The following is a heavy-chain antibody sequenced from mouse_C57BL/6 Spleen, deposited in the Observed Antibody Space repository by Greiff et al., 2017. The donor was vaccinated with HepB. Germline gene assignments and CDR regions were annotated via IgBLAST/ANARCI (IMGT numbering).Heavy chain of an antibody. Sequence: QVQLQQSGAELVRPGSSVKLSCKASGYTFTSYWMDWVKQRPGQGLEWIGNIYPSDSETHYNQKFKDKATLTVDKSSSTAYMQLSSLTSEDSAVYYCARIYYYGSSGGWYFDVWGTGTTVTVSS. CDR2: IYPSDSET. J-gene: IGHJ1*03. CDR1: GYTFTSYW. V-gene: IGHV1-61*01. D-gene: IGHD1-1*01. CDR3: ARIYYYGSSGGWYFDV.